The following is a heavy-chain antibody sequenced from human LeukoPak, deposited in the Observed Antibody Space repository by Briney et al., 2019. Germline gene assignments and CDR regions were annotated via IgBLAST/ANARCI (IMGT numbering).Heavy chain of an antibody. V-gene: IGHV3-23*01. CDR1: GFTFSSYA. J-gene: IGHJ4*02. Sequence: GGSLRLSCAASGFTFSSYAMSWVRQAPGKGLEWHSAISGSGGSTYYADSVKGRFTISRDNSKNTLYLQMNSLRAEDTAVYYCAKASWYYYDSSAQRFFDYWGQGTLVTVSS. D-gene: IGHD3-22*01. CDR3: AKASWYYYDSSAQRFFDY. CDR2: ISGSGGST.